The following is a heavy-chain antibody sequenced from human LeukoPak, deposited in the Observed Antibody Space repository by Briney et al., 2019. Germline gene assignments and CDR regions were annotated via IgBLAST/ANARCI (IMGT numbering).Heavy chain of an antibody. J-gene: IGHJ4*02. CDR1: GYTFTGYY. Sequence: GASVKVSCKASGYTFTGYYMHWVRQATGQGLEWMGWMNPNSGNTGYAQKFQGRVTMTRNTSISTAYMELSSLRSEDTAVYYCARWSGSYTYWGQGTLVTVSS. CDR3: ARWSGSYTY. D-gene: IGHD1-26*01. CDR2: MNPNSGNT. V-gene: IGHV1-8*02.